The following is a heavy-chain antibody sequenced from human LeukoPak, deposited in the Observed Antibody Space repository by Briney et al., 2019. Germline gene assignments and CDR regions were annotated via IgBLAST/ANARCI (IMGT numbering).Heavy chain of an antibody. Sequence: ASVKVSCKASGGTFSSYAISWVRQAPGQGLEWMGGIIPIFGTTNYAQKFQGRVTITADKSTSTAYMELSSLRSEDTAVYYCAREKDDYVWGSYRNPGYYYMDVWGKGTTVTVSS. J-gene: IGHJ6*03. CDR2: IIPIFGTT. D-gene: IGHD3-16*02. CDR3: AREKDDYVWGSYRNPGYYYMDV. V-gene: IGHV1-69*06. CDR1: GGTFSSYA.